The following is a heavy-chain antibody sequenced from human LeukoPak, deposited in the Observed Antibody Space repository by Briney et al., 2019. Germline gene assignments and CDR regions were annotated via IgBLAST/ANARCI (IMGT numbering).Heavy chain of an antibody. Sequence: GASVKVSCKASGYTFTSYGISWVRQAPGQGLEWMGWISAYNSNTNFAQKLQGRVTMTTDTSTSTAYMELRSLRSDDTPVYYCATDLRYYDILTGYHAPNAFDVWGQGTMVTVSS. CDR3: ATDLRYYDILTGYHAPNAFDV. CDR1: GYTFTSYG. CDR2: ISAYNSNT. D-gene: IGHD3-9*01. V-gene: IGHV1-18*01. J-gene: IGHJ3*01.